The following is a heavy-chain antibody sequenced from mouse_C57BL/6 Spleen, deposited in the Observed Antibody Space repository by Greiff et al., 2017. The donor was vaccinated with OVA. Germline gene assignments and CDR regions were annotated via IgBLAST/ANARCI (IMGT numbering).Heavy chain of an antibody. CDR3: AKNHLPDYYAMDY. V-gene: IGHV2-5*01. D-gene: IGHD5-1*01. J-gene: IGHJ4*01. CDR2: IWRGGST. CDR1: GFSLTSYG. Sequence: QVQLQQSGPGLVQPSQSLSITCTVSGFSLTSYGVHWVRQSPGKGLEWLGVIWRGGSTDYNAAFMSRLSITKDNSKSQVFFTMNSLQADDTAIYYCAKNHLPDYYAMDYWGQGTSVTVSS.